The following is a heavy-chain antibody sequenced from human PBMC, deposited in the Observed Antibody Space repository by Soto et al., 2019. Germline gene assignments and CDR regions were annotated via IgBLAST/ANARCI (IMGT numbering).Heavy chain of an antibody. CDR3: ARADVVVVPAARRGWFDP. Sequence: SETLSLTCTVSGGSISNGDDYWSWIRQHPGKGLEWIGYIHYSGSTYYNPSLRSRVTISVDTSKNQFSLKLSSVTAADTAVYFCARADVVVVPAARRGWFDPWGQGTLVTVSS. V-gene: IGHV4-31*03. CDR2: IHYSGST. D-gene: IGHD2-2*01. CDR1: GGSISNGDDY. J-gene: IGHJ5*02.